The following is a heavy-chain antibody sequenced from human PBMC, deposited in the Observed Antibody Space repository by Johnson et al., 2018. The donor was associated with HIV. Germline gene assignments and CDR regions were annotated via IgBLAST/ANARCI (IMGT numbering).Heavy chain of an antibody. V-gene: IGHV3-30*04. CDR1: GFTFSSYA. CDR2: ISYDGSNK. J-gene: IGHJ3*02. D-gene: IGHD3-3*01. Sequence: QMLLVESGGGVVQPGRSLRLSCAASGFTFSSYAMHWVRQAPGKGLEWVAVISYDGSNKYYADSVKGRFTISRDNSKNTLYLQMNSLRAEDTAVYYCARDRGRAYYNFWSGTRSTCAFDIWCQGTMVTVSS. CDR3: ARDRGRAYYNFWSGTRSTCAFDI.